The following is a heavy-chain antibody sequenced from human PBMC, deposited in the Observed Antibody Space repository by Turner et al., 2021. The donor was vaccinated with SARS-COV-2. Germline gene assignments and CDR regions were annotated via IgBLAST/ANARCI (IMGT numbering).Heavy chain of an antibody. D-gene: IGHD6-6*01. CDR1: GFTFSTYA. Sequence: QVQLVESGGGVVQPGRSLRLPCAAPGFTFSTYAMHWVRQAPGKGLEWVAVIWYDGSNKFYVDSVKGRFTISRDNSKNTLYLQMNSLRAEDTAVYYCARDYSSSSYLVSWFDPWGQGTLVTVSS. V-gene: IGHV3-33*01. CDR3: ARDYSSSSYLVSWFDP. CDR2: IWYDGSNK. J-gene: IGHJ5*02.